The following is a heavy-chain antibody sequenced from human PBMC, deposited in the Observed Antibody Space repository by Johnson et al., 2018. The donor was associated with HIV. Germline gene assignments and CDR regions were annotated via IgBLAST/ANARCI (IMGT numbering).Heavy chain of an antibody. CDR1: GFTFSRYW. CDR3: ARGTTVASAFDI. J-gene: IGHJ3*02. Sequence: VQLVESGGGLVQPGGSLRLSCAASGFTFSRYWMHWVRQAPGKGLVWVSRINRDGSSTSYADSVKGRFTISRDNSKNTLYLQMNSLRAEDTAVYYCARGTTVASAFDIWGQGTMVTVSS. V-gene: IGHV3-74*01. CDR2: INRDGSST. D-gene: IGHD1-1*01.